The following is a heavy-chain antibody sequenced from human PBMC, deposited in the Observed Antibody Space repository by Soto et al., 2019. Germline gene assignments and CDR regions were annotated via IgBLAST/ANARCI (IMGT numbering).Heavy chain of an antibody. J-gene: IGHJ6*03. Sequence: GGSLRLSCAASGFMFSSYGMHWVRQAPGKGLEWVAVISYDGSNKYYADSVKGRFTISRDNSKNTLYLQMNSLRAEDTAVYYCAKDDFSSSWYYYYYYMDVWGKGTTVTVSS. V-gene: IGHV3-30*18. CDR1: GFMFSSYG. CDR3: AKDDFSSSWYYYYYYMDV. CDR2: ISYDGSNK. D-gene: IGHD6-13*01.